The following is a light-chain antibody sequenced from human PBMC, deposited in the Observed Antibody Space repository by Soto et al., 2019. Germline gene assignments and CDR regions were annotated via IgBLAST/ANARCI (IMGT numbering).Light chain of an antibody. CDR3: QQYATSARLT. CDR2: GAS. CDR1: QSVSQY. V-gene: IGKV3-20*01. J-gene: IGKJ3*01. Sequence: EIVLTQSPGTLSWSLGERATLSCRASQSVSQYLAWYQQKPGQAPRLLIYGASSRAKGIPDRFSGSGSGTDFTVTINGLEPEDVAVYYCQQYATSARLTFGPGTNVDI.